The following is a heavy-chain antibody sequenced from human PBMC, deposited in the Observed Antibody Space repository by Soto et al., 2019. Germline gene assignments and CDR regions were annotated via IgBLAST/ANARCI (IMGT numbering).Heavy chain of an antibody. D-gene: IGHD3-10*01. CDR3: ARVRGHAFDI. J-gene: IGHJ3*02. V-gene: IGHV4-31*03. CDR1: GGSINSGAYY. CDR2: IYYSGTT. Sequence: QVQLQESGPGLVKPSQTLSLNCSVSGGSINSGAYYWSWIRQHAGQGLAWIGYIYYSGTTYYNLALKSRITISIDTSKNQFSLEMSSVTAADTAVYFCARVRGHAFDIRGPVTMVTVSS.